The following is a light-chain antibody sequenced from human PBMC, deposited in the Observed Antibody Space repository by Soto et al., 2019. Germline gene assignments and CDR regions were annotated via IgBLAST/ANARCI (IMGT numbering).Light chain of an antibody. V-gene: IGKV1-5*03. J-gene: IGKJ2*02. Sequence: DIQLTQSPSTLSASIGDRVTITCRASQSIDGWLAWYQQKPGEAPKLLIYKSSTSQPGVPSRFSGSGSGTDFTLTISTLQPSDFATYYCQHYTISGCTFGQGTKLEIK. CDR1: QSIDGW. CDR2: KSS. CDR3: QHYTISGCT.